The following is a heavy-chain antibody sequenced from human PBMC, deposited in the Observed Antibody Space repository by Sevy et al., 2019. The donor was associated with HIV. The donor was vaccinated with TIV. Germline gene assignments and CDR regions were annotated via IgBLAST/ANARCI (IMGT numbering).Heavy chain of an antibody. CDR1: GFMFSSYE. Sequence: GGSLRLSRTASGFMFSSYEMNWVRQAPGKGLEWISYISYSGSSTYYSDSVKGRFTISRDTAKNSLYLQMNSLRAEDTAVYYCARDLPPSATTVAHFDYWGQGTLVTVSS. D-gene: IGHD4-17*01. J-gene: IGHJ4*02. CDR2: ISYSGSST. V-gene: IGHV3-48*03. CDR3: ARDLPPSATTVAHFDY.